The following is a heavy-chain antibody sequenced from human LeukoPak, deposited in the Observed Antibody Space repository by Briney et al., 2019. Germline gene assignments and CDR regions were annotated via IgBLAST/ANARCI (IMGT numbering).Heavy chain of an antibody. J-gene: IGHJ5*02. CDR1: GGTFSSYA. CDR2: IFPTLGIA. V-gene: IGHV1-69*04. D-gene: IGHD1-26*01. Sequence: SVKVSCKASGGTFSSYAISWVRQAPGQGLEWMGRIFPTLGIANYAQKFQGRVTITADKSTSTAYMELSSLRSEDTAVYYCARDSGSPNNWFDPWGPGTLVTVSS. CDR3: ARDSGSPNNWFDP.